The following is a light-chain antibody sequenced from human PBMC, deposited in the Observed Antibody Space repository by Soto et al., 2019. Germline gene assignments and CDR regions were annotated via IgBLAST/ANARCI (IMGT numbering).Light chain of an antibody. Sequence: QSVLTQPPSASGTPGQRVTISCSGTSSNIGGNTVNWYQQLPGTAPKLLMYSNNQRPSGVPDRFSGSKSGTSASLAISGLQSEDEVDYYCASWDDSLNGVVFGGGTKLTVL. J-gene: IGLJ2*01. CDR2: SNN. CDR1: SSNIGGNT. CDR3: ASWDDSLNGVV. V-gene: IGLV1-44*01.